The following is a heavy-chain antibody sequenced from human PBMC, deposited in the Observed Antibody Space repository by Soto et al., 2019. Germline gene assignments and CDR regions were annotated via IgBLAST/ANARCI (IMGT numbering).Heavy chain of an antibody. CDR3: ARDGREASGMDV. J-gene: IGHJ6*02. D-gene: IGHD1-26*01. Sequence: SETLSLTCTVSGGSISSHYWSWVRQAPGKGLEWIGHIYYRGSTSYNPSLRSRSTISVDTTNNQFSLKLNSVTTADTAVYYCARDGREASGMDVWGQGTKVTVSS. CDR2: IYYRGST. CDR1: GGSISSHY. V-gene: IGHV4-59*11.